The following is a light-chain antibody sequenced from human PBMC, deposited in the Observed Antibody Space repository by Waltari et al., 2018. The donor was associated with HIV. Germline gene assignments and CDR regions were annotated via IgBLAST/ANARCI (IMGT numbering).Light chain of an antibody. Sequence: DIAMIQSPDSLSVTPGAQASISCRSSQSLLHSNGHNYLDWYLQRPGQAPQLLIYLGSNRASGVPDRISGSGSGTNFILTISKVEAGDVGTYFCMHGQGTPVLGQGTKVEVK. CDR3: MHGQGTPV. CDR2: LGS. J-gene: IGKJ1*01. CDR1: QSLLHSNGHNY. V-gene: IGKV2-28*01.